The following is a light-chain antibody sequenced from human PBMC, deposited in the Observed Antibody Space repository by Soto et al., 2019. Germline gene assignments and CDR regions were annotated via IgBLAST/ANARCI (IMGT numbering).Light chain of an antibody. J-gene: IGLJ2*01. V-gene: IGLV2-23*01. CDR3: CSYAGRARVV. Sequence: QSVLTQPASVSGSPGQSITISCTGTSSDVGSYNLVSWYQQHPGKAPKLMIYEGSKRPSGVSNRFSGSKSGNTASLTISGLQAEDEADYYCCSYAGRARVVFGGGTKVTVL. CDR2: EGS. CDR1: SSDVGSYNL.